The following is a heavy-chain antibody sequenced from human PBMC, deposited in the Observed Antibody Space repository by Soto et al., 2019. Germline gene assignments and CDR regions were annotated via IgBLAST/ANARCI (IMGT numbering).Heavy chain of an antibody. CDR3: YTGGYYFDF. CDR1: GFTCSNAW. Sequence: EVEMVESGGGLVKPVGSLGLSCVASGFTCSNAWMNWVRQAPGKWLVWVGRIKSRVDGGTTDDSTPVKGRFTISREDANTTVVLQMNSLYAEGTDVYFCYTGGYYFDFWLQGTMVTVSS. V-gene: IGHV3-15*07. J-gene: IGHJ4*02. CDR2: IKSRVDGGTT.